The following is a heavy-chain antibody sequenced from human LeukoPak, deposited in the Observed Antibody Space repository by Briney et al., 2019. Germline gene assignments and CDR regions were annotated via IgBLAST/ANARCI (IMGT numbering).Heavy chain of an antibody. Sequence: SETLSLTCAVSGYSISSGYYWGWIRQPPGKGLEWIGGINHSGSTNYNPSLKSRVTISVDTSKNQFSLKLSSVTAADTAVYYCARGGRKLYYYDSSGPRTPFDYWGQGTLVTVSS. V-gene: IGHV4-38-2*01. CDR1: GYSISSGYY. D-gene: IGHD3-22*01. CDR3: ARGGRKLYYYDSSGPRTPFDY. J-gene: IGHJ4*02. CDR2: INHSGST.